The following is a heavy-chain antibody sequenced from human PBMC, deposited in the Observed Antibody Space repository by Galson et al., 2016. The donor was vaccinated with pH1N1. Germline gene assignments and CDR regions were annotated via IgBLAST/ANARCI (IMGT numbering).Heavy chain of an antibody. J-gene: IGHJ4*02. CDR3: ARVRSSGYNYAQQFVD. V-gene: IGHV3-30-3*01. CDR1: GFTFSVFA. CDR2: ISSSGGNI. Sequence: SLRLFCAASGFTFSVFAMHWVRQAPGEGLEWVAVISSSGGNIFYADSVKGRFTISRDSSKNTLYLQMNNLRPEDTAFYYCARVRSSGYNYAQQFVDWGQGTLVTVSS. D-gene: IGHD5-18*01.